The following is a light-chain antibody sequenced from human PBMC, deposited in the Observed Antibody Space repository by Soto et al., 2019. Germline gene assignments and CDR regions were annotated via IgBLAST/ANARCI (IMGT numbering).Light chain of an antibody. Sequence: NFMLTQPHSVSESPGKTVTISCTGSSGSIASSYVQWYQQRPGSAPTTVIYEDNQRPSGVPDRFSGSIDSSSNSASLTISGLKTEDEADYYCQSYDSSIVVFGGGTKLTVL. V-gene: IGLV6-57*02. CDR2: EDN. CDR3: QSYDSSIVV. J-gene: IGLJ2*01. CDR1: SGSIASSY.